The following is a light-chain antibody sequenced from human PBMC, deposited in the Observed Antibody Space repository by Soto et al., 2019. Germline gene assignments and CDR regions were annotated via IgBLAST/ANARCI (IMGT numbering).Light chain of an antibody. V-gene: IGKV1-5*01. J-gene: IGKJ4*01. Sequence: DIQMTQSPSTLSASVGDRVTITCRASQSISSWLAWYQQKPGKAHKLLIHEASRLESGVPSRFSGSESGTEFTLTISGLHAEDFATYYCQQYTNFPLTFGGGTKVEIK. CDR2: EAS. CDR1: QSISSW. CDR3: QQYTNFPLT.